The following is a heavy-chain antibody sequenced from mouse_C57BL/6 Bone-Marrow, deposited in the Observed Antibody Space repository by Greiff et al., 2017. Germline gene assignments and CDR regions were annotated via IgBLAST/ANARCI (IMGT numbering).Heavy chain of an antibody. CDR3: ARPFAY. V-gene: IGHV5-12*01. J-gene: IGHJ3*01. Sequence: EVQGVESGGGLVQPGGSLKLSCAASGFTFSDYYMYWVRQTPEKRLEWVAYISNGGGSTYYPDTLKGRFTISRDNAKNTLYLQMSRLKSEDTAMYYCARPFAYWGQGTLVTVSA. CDR2: ISNGGGST. CDR1: GFTFSDYY.